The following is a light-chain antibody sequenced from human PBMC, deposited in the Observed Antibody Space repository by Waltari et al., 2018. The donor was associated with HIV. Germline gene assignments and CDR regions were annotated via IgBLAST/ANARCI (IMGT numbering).Light chain of an antibody. CDR2: TND. CDR1: SSNIGSYI. J-gene: IGLJ3*02. CDR3: AAWDDSLNGM. V-gene: IGLV1-44*01. Sequence: QSVLTQPPSVSGTPGQNVTISCSGSSSNIGSYIVNWYQQLPGAAPKLLIYTNDQRPSGVPDRFSGSKSGTSASLAISGLQSADEADYYCAAWDDSLNGMFGGGTKLTVL.